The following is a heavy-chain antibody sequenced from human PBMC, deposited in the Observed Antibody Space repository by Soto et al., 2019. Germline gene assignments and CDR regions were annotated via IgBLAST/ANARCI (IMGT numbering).Heavy chain of an antibody. D-gene: IGHD3-10*01. CDR1: GFTFSSYG. CDR3: TRELLWFGELRD. V-gene: IGHV3-33*01. J-gene: IGHJ4*02. Sequence: QVQLVESGGGVVQPGRSLRLSCAASGFTFSSYGMHWVRQAPGKGLEWVAVIWYDGSNKYYADSVKGRFTISRDNSKNTAYLQMNSLKTEDTAVYYCTRELLWFGELRDWGQGTLVTVSS. CDR2: IWYDGSNK.